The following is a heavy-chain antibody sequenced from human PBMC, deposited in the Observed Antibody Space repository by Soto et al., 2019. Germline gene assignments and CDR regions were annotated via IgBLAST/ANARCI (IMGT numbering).Heavy chain of an antibody. J-gene: IGHJ6*02. CDR3: ARGGDSYGLADLSF. Sequence: PSETLSLTCTVSGGSISSYYWSWIRQPPGKGLEWIGYIYYSGSTNYNPSLKSRVTISVDTSKNQFSLKLSSVTAADTAVYYCARGGDSYGLADLSFWGQGTTVTVSS. CDR2: IYYSGST. V-gene: IGHV4-59*01. CDR1: GGSISSYY. D-gene: IGHD5-18*01.